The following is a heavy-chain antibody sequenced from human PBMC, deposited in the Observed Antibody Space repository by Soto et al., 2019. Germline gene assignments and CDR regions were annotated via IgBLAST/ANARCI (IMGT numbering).Heavy chain of an antibody. Sequence: QVQLVQSGAEVKKPGASVKVSCKASGYTFTSYGFSWVRQAPGQGPQWMGWISAYNGKTNYTQKLQGRVSMTKDTSTSTAYMELRSLRFDDTAVYYCARDKLEPSGSYYGMDVWGQGTTLTVSS. D-gene: IGHD1-1*01. V-gene: IGHV1-18*01. CDR1: GYTFTSYG. J-gene: IGHJ6*02. CDR2: ISAYNGKT. CDR3: ARDKLEPSGSYYGMDV.